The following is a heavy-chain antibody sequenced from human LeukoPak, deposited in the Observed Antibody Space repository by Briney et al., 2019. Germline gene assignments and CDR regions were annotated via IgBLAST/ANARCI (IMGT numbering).Heavy chain of an antibody. CDR1: GFTFRNYS. CDR3: ARANNRNYPHYFDY. CDR2: ISSSATTV. Sequence: GGSLRLSCEASGFTFRNYSMSWIGQPPGKGWDGISYISSSATTVYYADSVKGRFTISRDNAENSLYLQMNSLRAEDTAVYYCARANNRNYPHYFDYWGQGTLVTVSS. D-gene: IGHD1-7*01. J-gene: IGHJ4*02. V-gene: IGHV3-11*01.